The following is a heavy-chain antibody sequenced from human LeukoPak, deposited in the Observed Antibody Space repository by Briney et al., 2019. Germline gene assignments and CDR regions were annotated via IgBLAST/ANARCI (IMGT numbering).Heavy chain of an antibody. CDR2: IYHSGST. CDR1: GYSISSGYY. Sequence: PSETLSLTCAVSGYSISSGYYWGWIRQPPGKGLEWIGSIYHSGSTYYNPSLKSRVTISADTSKNQFSLKLNSVTAADTAMYYCARQISDYYYYYMDVWGEGITVTVSS. CDR3: ARQISDYYYYYMDV. D-gene: IGHD2/OR15-2a*01. V-gene: IGHV4-38-2*01. J-gene: IGHJ6*03.